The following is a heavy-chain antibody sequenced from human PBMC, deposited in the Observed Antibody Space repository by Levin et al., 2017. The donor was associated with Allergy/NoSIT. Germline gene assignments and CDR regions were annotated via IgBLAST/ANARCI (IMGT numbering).Heavy chain of an antibody. CDR2: INPNSGDT. Sequence: KISCKASGYTFTVYSIHWVRRAPGQGLEWMGWINPNSGDTNYAQKFQGRVNMTRDTSIATAYMELSRLRSDDTAVYFCARPYSSGWYWETWGQGTLVTVSS. D-gene: IGHD6-19*01. CDR1: GYTFTVYS. CDR3: ARPYSSGWYWET. J-gene: IGHJ4*02. V-gene: IGHV1-2*02.